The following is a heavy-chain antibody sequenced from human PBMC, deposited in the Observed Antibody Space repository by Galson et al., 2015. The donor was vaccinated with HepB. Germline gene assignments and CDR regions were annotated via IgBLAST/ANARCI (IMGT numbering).Heavy chain of an antibody. Sequence: SLRLSCAASGFTFSSYAMHWVRQAPGKGLEWVAVISYDGSNKYYADSVKGRFTISRDNSKNTLYLQMNSLRAEDTAVYYCARGSGSYFTYYYYGMDVWGQGTTVTVSS. J-gene: IGHJ6*02. CDR1: GFTFSSYA. V-gene: IGHV3-30*04. CDR2: ISYDGSNK. CDR3: ARGSGSYFTYYYYGMDV. D-gene: IGHD1-26*01.